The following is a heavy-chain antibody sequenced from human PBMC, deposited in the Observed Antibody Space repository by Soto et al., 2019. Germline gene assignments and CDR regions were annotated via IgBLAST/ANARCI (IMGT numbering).Heavy chain of an antibody. V-gene: IGHV4-39*01. Sequence: SETLSLTCTVSGGSISSSSYYWGWIRQPPGKGLEWIGSIFYSGSTYCKTSLKSRVTISVDTSKNQFSLKLSSVTAADTAMYYCARRQTVTKSQRRKTFDYWGQGTLVTVSS. CDR1: GGSISSSSYY. J-gene: IGHJ4*02. CDR2: IFYSGST. D-gene: IGHD4-17*01. CDR3: ARRQTVTKSQRRKTFDY.